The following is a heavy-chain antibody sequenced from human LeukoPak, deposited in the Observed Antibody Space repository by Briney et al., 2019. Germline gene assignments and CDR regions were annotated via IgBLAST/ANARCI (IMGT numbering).Heavy chain of an antibody. V-gene: IGHV1-3*01. D-gene: IGHD6-19*01. J-gene: IGHJ5*02. CDR1: GFTFTTYT. Sequence: ASVKVSCKTSGFTFTTYTMHWVRQALGQRLEWMGWINAANGNTQYSQKFQGRVTITRDTSASTAYMELSSLRSEDTAVYYCARGAPIRVAVAATFDPWGQGTLVTVPS. CDR2: INAANGNT. CDR3: ARGAPIRVAVAATFDP.